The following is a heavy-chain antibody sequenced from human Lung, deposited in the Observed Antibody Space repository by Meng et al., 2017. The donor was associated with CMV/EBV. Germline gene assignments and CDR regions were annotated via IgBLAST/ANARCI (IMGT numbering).Heavy chain of an antibody. D-gene: IGHD4-17*01. V-gene: IGHV4-31*03. CDR3: ARTNYGDYDWFDP. J-gene: IGHJ5*02. CDR2: IYYSGST. Sequence: QVQLQESRPVRVKPSQTLSLTCTVSGGSISSGGFYWSWIRQHPGKGLEWIGYIYYSGSTYYNPSLRSRVAISIDTSKNQFSLKLTSVTAADTAVYFCARTNYGDYDWFDPWGQGTLVTVSS. CDR1: GGSISSGGFY.